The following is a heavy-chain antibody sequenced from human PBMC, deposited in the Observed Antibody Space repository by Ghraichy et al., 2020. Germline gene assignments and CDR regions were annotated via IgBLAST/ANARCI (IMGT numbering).Heavy chain of an antibody. Sequence: GESLNISCAASGFTFSDYGMSWVRQAPGKGLEWISYISGSKKYSDSVKGRFTISRDNAKNSLYLQMNSLRDEDTAVYYCAREYTNTWYFDYWGRGTLVTVSS. V-gene: IGHV3-48*02. CDR2: ISGSK. CDR3: AREYTNTWYFDY. J-gene: IGHJ4*02. CDR1: GFTFSDYG. D-gene: IGHD2-2*02.